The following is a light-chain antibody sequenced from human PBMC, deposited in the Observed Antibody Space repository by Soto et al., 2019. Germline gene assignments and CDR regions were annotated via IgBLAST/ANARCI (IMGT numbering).Light chain of an antibody. J-gene: IGKJ1*01. V-gene: IGKV3-15*01. Sequence: EIVTTQSPATLSVSPXEXATLXCRASQSVSSNLAWYQQKPGQAPRLLIYGASTRATGIPARFSGSGSGTEFTLTISSLQSEDFAVYYCQQYNNWPPWTFGQGTKVDIK. CDR3: QQYNNWPPWT. CDR1: QSVSSN. CDR2: GAS.